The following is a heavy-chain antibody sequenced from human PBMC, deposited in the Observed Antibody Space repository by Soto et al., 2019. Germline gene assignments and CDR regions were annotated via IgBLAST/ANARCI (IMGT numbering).Heavy chain of an antibody. J-gene: IGHJ6*03. CDR3: STGAVPAAISHYYYMDV. CDR1: GFTFSNAW. V-gene: IGHV3-15*01. Sequence: GGSLRLSCAASGFTFSNAWMSWVRQAPGKGLEWVGRIKSKTDGGTTDYAAPVKGRFTISRDDSKNTLYLQMNSLKTEDTAVYYCSTGAVPAAISHYYYMDVWGKGTTVTVSS. D-gene: IGHD2-2*02. CDR2: IKSKTDGGTT.